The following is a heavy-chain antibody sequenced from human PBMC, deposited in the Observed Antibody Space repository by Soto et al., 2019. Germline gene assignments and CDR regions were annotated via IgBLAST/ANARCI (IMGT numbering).Heavy chain of an antibody. CDR1: GASISGFY. CDR3: VRDGTKTLRDWFDT. D-gene: IGHD1-1*01. Sequence: SETLSLTCTVSGASISGFYWSWIRKSAGKGLEWIGRIYATGTTDYNPSLKSRVMMSVDTSKKQFSLKLRSVTAAHTAVYYCVRDGTKTLRDWFDTWGKGISVTVSS. J-gene: IGHJ5*02. V-gene: IGHV4-4*07. CDR2: IYATGTT.